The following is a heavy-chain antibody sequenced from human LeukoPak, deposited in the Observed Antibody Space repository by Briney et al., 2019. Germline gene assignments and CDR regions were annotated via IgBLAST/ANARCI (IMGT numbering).Heavy chain of an antibody. Sequence: GGSLRLSCAASGFTFSSYAMSWVRQAPAKGLEWGSVMSGSGGSTYYADPVKGRFTISRDNSKNTLYLQMNSLRAEDTAVYYCARVMGYGGNSGRFDPWGQGTLVTVSS. CDR3: ARVMGYGGNSGRFDP. CDR2: MSGSGGST. J-gene: IGHJ5*02. V-gene: IGHV3-23*01. CDR1: GFTFSSYA. D-gene: IGHD4-23*01.